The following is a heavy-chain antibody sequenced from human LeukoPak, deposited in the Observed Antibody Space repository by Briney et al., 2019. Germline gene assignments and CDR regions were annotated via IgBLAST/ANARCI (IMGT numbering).Heavy chain of an antibody. J-gene: IGHJ4*02. Sequence: ASVKVSCKASGYTFTSHGISWARQAPGQGLEWMGWISAYNGNTNYAQKLQGRVTMTTDTSTSTAYMELRSLRSDDTAVYYCARDLHSSSWYGSDYWGQGTLVTVSS. CDR3: ARDLHSSSWYGSDY. D-gene: IGHD6-13*01. CDR2: ISAYNGNT. V-gene: IGHV1-18*01. CDR1: GYTFTSHG.